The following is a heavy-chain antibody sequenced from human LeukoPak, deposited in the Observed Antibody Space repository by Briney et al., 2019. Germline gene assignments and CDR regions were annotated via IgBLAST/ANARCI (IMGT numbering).Heavy chain of an antibody. V-gene: IGHV4-34*01. D-gene: IGHD3-10*02. CDR2: INHSGST. CDR1: GGSFSGYY. CDR3: ARHYVGPYYFYYMDV. Sequence: SETLSLTCAVYGGSFSGYYWSWIRQPPGKGLEWIGEINHSGSTNYNPSLKSRVTISVDTSKNQFSLKLSSVTAADTAVYYCARHYVGPYYFYYMDVWGKGTTVTVSS. J-gene: IGHJ6*03.